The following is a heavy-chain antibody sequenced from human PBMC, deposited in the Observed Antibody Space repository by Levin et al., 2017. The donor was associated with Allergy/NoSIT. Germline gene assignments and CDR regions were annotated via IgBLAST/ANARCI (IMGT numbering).Heavy chain of an antibody. CDR2: INWNGGST. D-gene: IGHD3-10*01. CDR3: ARAGYYGSGDYFDY. V-gene: IGHV3-20*04. J-gene: IGHJ4*02. Sequence: GGSLRLSCAASGFTFDDYGMSWVRQAPGKGLEWVSGINWNGGSTGYADSVKGRFTISRDNAKNSLYLQVNSLRAEDTALYYCARAGYYGSGDYFDYWGQGTLVTVSS. CDR1: GFTFDDYG.